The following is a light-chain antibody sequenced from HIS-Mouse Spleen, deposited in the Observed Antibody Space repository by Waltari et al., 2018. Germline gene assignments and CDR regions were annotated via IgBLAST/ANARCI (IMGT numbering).Light chain of an antibody. CDR2: KAS. CDR3: QQYNSSTWT. V-gene: IGKV1-5*03. Sequence: DIQMTQSPSTLSASVGDRVTITCRASQRISSWLAWYQQKPGKAPKLLISKASSLESGVPSRFSGSGSGTEFTLTISSLQPDDFATYYCQQYNSSTWTFGQGTKVEIK. J-gene: IGKJ1*01. CDR1: QRISSW.